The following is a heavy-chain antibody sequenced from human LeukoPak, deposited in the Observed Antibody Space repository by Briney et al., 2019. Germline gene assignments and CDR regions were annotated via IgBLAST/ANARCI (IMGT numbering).Heavy chain of an antibody. V-gene: IGHV3-30*18. CDR3: AKGGILTGYQFDY. D-gene: IGHD3-9*01. J-gene: IGHJ4*02. CDR2: ISYDGSNK. Sequence: GRSLRLSCAASGFTFSSYGMRWVRQAPGKGLEWVAVISYDGSNKYYADSVKGRSTISRDNSKNTLYLQMNSLRAEDTAVYYCAKGGILTGYQFDYWGQGTLVTVSS. CDR1: GFTFSSYG.